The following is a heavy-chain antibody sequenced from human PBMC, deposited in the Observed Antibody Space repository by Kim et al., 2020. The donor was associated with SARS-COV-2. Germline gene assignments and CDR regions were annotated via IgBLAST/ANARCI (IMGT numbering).Heavy chain of an antibody. J-gene: IGHJ6*02. CDR1: GFSFSDYF. CDR3: TRAAVAGTQHYYYHYGMDV. V-gene: IGHV3-11*01. D-gene: IGHD6-19*01. Sequence: GGSLRLSCAASGFSFSDYFMTWVRQAPGKGLEWVSYISRDGVTIDYADSVRGRFTISRDNARHSLHLQMDSVRGEDTAVYYCTRAAVAGTQHYYYHYGMDVWGQGTTVAVSS. CDR2: ISRDGVTI.